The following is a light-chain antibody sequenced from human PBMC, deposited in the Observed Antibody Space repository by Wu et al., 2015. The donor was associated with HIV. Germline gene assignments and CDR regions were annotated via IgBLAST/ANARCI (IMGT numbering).Light chain of an antibody. Sequence: EIVLTQSPATLSLSPGERATLSCRASQSVSSNLAWYQQKPGQAPRLLIYGASTRATGIPARFSGSGSGTEFTLTISSMQSEDFAVYYCQQYNNWPRTFGQGTKLEIK. V-gene: IGKV3-15*01. CDR1: QSVSSN. J-gene: IGKJ2*01. CDR2: GAS. CDR3: QQYNNWPRT.